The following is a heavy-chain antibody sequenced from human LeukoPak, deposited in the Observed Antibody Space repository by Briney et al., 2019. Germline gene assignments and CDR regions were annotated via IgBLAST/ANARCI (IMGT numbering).Heavy chain of an antibody. J-gene: IGHJ4*02. CDR2: ISSSSSYI. CDR1: GFTFSSYS. V-gene: IGHV3-21*01. CDR3: ARQPYCSGGSCYRSFDY. D-gene: IGHD2-15*01. Sequence: PGGSLRLSCAASGFTFSSYSMNWVRQAPGKGLEWVSSISSSSSYIYYADSVKGRFTISRDNAKNSLYLQMNSLRAEDTAVYYCARQPYCSGGSCYRSFDYWGQGTLVTVSS.